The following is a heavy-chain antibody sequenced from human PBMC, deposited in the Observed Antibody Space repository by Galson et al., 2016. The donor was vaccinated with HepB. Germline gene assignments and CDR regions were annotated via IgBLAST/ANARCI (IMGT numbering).Heavy chain of an antibody. CDR3: ARGQDFDF. CDR2: VSYDGMNK. CDR1: GFNFNMFV. J-gene: IGHJ4*02. V-gene: IGHV3-30*04. Sequence: SLRLSCAASGFNFNMFVIHWVRQAPGKGLEWVAAVSYDGMNKFYADSVKGRFTISRDKSNNTVYLQMNSLRPDDTAVYYFARGQDFDFWGQGSLVTVSS.